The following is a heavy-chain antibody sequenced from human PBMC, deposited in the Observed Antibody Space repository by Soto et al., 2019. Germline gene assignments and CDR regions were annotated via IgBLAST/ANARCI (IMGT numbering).Heavy chain of an antibody. J-gene: IGHJ6*03. CDR3: ARDDHMVRGVIGYYYMDV. CDR1: GFTFSSYW. D-gene: IGHD3-10*01. V-gene: IGHV3-7*01. Sequence: GGSLRLSCAASGFTFSSYWMSWVRQAPGKGLEWVANIKQDGSEKYYVDSVKGRFTISRDNAKNSLYLQMNSLRAEDTAVYYCARDDHMVRGVIGYYYMDVWGKGTTVTVSS. CDR2: IKQDGSEK.